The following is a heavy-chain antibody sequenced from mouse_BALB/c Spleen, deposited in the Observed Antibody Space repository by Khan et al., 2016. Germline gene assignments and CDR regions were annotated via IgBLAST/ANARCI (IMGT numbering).Heavy chain of an antibody. CDR2: INPYNDDT. Sequence: VRLQQSGPELVKPGASVKMSCKASGYTFTSYVIYWVKQKPGQGLEWIGYINPYNDDTKYNEKFKGQATLTSDKSSSTAYMELSSLTSEDSAVSYCARHRSYYFDYWGQGTTLTVSS. CDR3: ARHRSYYFDY. V-gene: IGHV1S136*01. J-gene: IGHJ2*01. CDR1: GYTFTSYV.